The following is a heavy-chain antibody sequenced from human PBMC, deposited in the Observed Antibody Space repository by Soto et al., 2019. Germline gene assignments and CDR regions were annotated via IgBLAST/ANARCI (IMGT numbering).Heavy chain of an antibody. Sequence: SETLSLTCTVSGGSISSYYWSWTRQPPGKGLEWIGYIYYSGSTNYNPSLKSRVTISVDTSKNQFSLKLSSVTAADTAVYYCARVVIGYSSSSIPLNLNYYYYYMDVWGKGTTVTVSS. CDR3: ARVVIGYSSSSIPLNLNYYYYYMDV. D-gene: IGHD6-6*01. CDR2: IYYSGST. J-gene: IGHJ6*03. CDR1: GGSISSYY. V-gene: IGHV4-59*01.